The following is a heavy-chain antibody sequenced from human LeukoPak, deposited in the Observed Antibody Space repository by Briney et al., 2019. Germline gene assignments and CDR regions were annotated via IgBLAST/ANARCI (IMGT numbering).Heavy chain of an antibody. J-gene: IGHJ3*02. CDR1: GFTFSSYA. CDR3: AKRHSSGYYSLDAFDM. V-gene: IGHV3-23*01. D-gene: IGHD3-22*01. CDR2: ISGSGVTT. Sequence: GGSLRLSCAASGFTFSSYAMSWVRQAPGKGLEWVSPISGSGVTTYYADSVKGRFTISRDNSKNTLYLQMNSLRVEDTAVYYCAKRHSSGYYSLDAFDMWAKGQWSSSLQ.